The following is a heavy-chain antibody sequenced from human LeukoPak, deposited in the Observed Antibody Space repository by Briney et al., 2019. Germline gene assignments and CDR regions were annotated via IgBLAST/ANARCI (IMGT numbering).Heavy chain of an antibody. CDR1: DLTFNSYA. V-gene: IGHV3-23*01. CDR3: AKDPRIAVALYYFDY. Sequence: GRSLRIPCEESDLTFNSYAMSWILQTTGKEMDKLSAISGSGGSTYYADSVKGRFTISRDNSKNTLYLQMNSLRAEDTAVYYCAKDPRIAVALYYFDYWGQGTLVTVSS. J-gene: IGHJ4*02. D-gene: IGHD6-19*01. CDR2: ISGSGGST.